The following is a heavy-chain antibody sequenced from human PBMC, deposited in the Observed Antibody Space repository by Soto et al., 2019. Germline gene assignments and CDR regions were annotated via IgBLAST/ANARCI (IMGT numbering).Heavy chain of an antibody. CDR2: ISVSTSTI. V-gene: IGHV3-48*01. CDR1: GFTFSSYI. D-gene: IGHD3-9*01. J-gene: IGHJ6*01. CDR3: AGEGSRSGDCLLEPVIDAFGMEV. Sequence: GGSLRLSCAASGFTFSSYIMDLGRQAPGKGLEWVSYISVSTSTIYDADSVKGRFTISSENSKNSLYLQMSRLRADDTAVYYSAGEGSRSGDCLLEPVIDAFGMEVWGQGTTLTFSS.